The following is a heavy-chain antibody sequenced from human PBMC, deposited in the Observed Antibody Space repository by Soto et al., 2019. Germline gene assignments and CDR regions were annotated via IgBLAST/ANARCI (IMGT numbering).Heavy chain of an antibody. CDR1: GGTFSSYA. Sequence: QVQLVQSGAEVKKPGSSVKVSCKASGGTFSSYAISWVRQAPGQGLEWMGGIIPISGTANYAQKFQGRVTFSADESTSAAYMEPSSLRSEDTAVYYCARSQGSSTSLEIYYSYYSGMDVWGQGTTVTVSS. CDR2: IIPISGTA. J-gene: IGHJ6*02. CDR3: ARSQGSSTSLEIYYSYYSGMDV. V-gene: IGHV1-69*01. D-gene: IGHD2-2*01.